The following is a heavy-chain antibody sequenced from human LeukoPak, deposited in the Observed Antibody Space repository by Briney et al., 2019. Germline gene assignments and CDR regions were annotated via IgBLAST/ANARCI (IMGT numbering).Heavy chain of an antibody. CDR2: ISYDGSNK. CDR3: ARDSLRAALHYMDV. Sequence: GGSLRLSCAASGFTFSSYDMNWVRQVPGRGLEWLALISYDGSNKYYADSVKGRFTISRDNSKNTFYLQLNTLRAEDTAVYYCARDSLRAALHYMDVWGKGATVTVSS. V-gene: IGHV3-30*04. D-gene: IGHD4-11*01. CDR1: GFTFSSYD. J-gene: IGHJ6*03.